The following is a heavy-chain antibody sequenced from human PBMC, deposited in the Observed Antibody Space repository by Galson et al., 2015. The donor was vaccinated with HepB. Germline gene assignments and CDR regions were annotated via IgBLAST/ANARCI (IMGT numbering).Heavy chain of an antibody. Sequence: SLRLSCAASGFTFNTYNMNWVRQAPEKGLEWVSFISSSSTFTTYPDSVQGRFTISRDNAKNSLFLQMNRLRAEDTAVYYCARNGPGRQYSDYWGPGTLVPVSS. V-gene: IGHV3-21*01. CDR3: ARNGPGRQYSDY. J-gene: IGHJ4*02. CDR1: GFTFNTYN. D-gene: IGHD2-8*01. CDR2: ISSSSTFT.